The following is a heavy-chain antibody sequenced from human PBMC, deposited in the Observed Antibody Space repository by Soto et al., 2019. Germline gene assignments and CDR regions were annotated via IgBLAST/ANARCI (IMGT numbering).Heavy chain of an antibody. J-gene: IGHJ4*02. V-gene: IGHV3-30*18. D-gene: IGHD2-21*02. CDR1: GFAFSRDG. CDR2: ISFDGSDK. Sequence: QVQLVESGGGVVQPGKSLRLSCAAAGFAFSRDGMHWVRQAPGKGLEWVAVISFDGSDKYYADSVKGRFTISRDNSKNTVDLQMNSLRPEDTALYYCAKPKDADIPFDSWGQGTLVTVSS. CDR3: AKPKDADIPFDS.